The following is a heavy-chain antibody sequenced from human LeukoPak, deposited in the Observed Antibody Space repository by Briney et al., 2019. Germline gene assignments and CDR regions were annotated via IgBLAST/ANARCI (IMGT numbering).Heavy chain of an antibody. CDR2: IYFSGGS. D-gene: IGHD6-19*01. CDR3: ARSRLYSSGWFDS. CDR1: GGSISSSSYY. Sequence: PSETLSLTCSVSGGSISSSSYYWGWIRQPPGKGLEWIGSIYFSGGSYYNPSLKSRVNISVDTSKNQFSLELSSLTAAGTAVYYCARSRLYSSGWFDSWGQGTLVTVSS. J-gene: IGHJ5*01. V-gene: IGHV4-39*07.